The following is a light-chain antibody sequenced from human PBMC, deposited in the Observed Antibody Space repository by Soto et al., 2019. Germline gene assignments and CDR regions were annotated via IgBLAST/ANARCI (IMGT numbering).Light chain of an antibody. Sequence: EIVFTQSPATLSLSPGERATLSCRASPSVTNFLAWYQQKPGQAPRLLIYGASTRATGIPARFSGSGSETDFTLTISSLRSEDSAVYHCQQYNNWPITFGQGTRLEIK. CDR3: QQYNNWPIT. V-gene: IGKV3-15*01. J-gene: IGKJ5*01. CDR1: PSVTNF. CDR2: GAS.